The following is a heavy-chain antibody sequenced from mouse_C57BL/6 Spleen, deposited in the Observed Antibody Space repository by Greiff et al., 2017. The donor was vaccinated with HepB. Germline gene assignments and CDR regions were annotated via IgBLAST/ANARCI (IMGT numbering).Heavy chain of an antibody. CDR1: GYTFTDYY. CDR3: ARRIYDGYYVYFDY. CDR2: IYPGSGNT. D-gene: IGHD2-3*01. Sequence: QVQLKQSGAELVRPGASVKLSCKASGYTFTDYYINWVKQRPGQGLEWIARIYPGSGNTYYNEKFKGKATLTAEKSSSTAYMQLSSLTSEDSAVYFCARRIYDGYYVYFDYWGQGTTLTVSS. V-gene: IGHV1-76*01. J-gene: IGHJ2*01.